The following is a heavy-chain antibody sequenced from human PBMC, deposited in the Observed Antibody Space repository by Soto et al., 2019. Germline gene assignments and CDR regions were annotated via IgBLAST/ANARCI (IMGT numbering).Heavy chain of an antibody. CDR3: ARAASGYCSSTSCGNYYYGMDV. CDR1: GYTFTGYY. J-gene: IGHJ6*02. Sequence: ASVKVSCKASGYTFTGYYMHWVRQAPGQGLEWMGWINPNSGGTNYAQKFQGWVTMTRDTSISTAYMELSRLRSDDTAVYYCARAASGYCSSTSCGNYYYGMDVWGQGTTVTVSS. D-gene: IGHD2-2*01. V-gene: IGHV1-2*04. CDR2: INPNSGGT.